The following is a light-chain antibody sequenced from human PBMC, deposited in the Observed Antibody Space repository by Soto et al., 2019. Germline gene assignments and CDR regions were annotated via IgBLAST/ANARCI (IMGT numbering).Light chain of an antibody. Sequence: EIVLTQSPATLSLSPGERATLSCRASQSVGTYLAWYQQKRGQSPRLLIYGASKRAPGIPARFSVSGSGTHFTLTINSLETEDFAVYHCLQRSIGFTFGPGTKVEVK. CDR2: GAS. V-gene: IGKV3-11*01. CDR1: QSVGTY. CDR3: LQRSIGFT. J-gene: IGKJ3*01.